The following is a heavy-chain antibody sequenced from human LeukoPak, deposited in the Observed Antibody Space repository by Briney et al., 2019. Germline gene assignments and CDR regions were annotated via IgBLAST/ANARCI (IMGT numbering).Heavy chain of an antibody. J-gene: IGHJ5*02. CDR1: GGSISSYY. V-gene: IGHV4-59*01. Sequence: SETLSLTCTVSGGSISSYYWSWIRQPPGKGLEWIGYIYYSGSTNYNPSLKSRVTISVDTSKNQFSLKLSSVTAADTAVYYCARVGHTYYDFWSGYWFDPWGQGTLVTVSS. CDR2: IYYSGST. D-gene: IGHD3-3*01. CDR3: ARVGHTYYDFWSGYWFDP.